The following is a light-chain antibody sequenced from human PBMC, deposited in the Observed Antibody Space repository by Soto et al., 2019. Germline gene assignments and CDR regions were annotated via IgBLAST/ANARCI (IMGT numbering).Light chain of an antibody. CDR3: QWYDDSPPMWT. Sequence: EMVLTQSPGTLSLSPGERATLSCRASQSVTNNFVTWYQQNPGQAPRLLIYDASNRASGIPDRFSGSGSGTDFTLTISSLESEDFAVYYCQWYDDSPPMWTFGQGTKVEIK. CDR1: QSVTNNF. CDR2: DAS. J-gene: IGKJ1*01. V-gene: IGKV3-20*01.